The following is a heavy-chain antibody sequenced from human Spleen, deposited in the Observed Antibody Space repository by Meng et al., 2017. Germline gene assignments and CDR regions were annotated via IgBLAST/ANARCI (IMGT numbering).Heavy chain of an antibody. CDR3: ARANYGDYFFDFDY. CDR2: INPNSGGT. J-gene: IGHJ4*02. Sequence: QGQLVEAGVEVKSPGALVKVSCKASGYTFTGYYMHWVRQAPGQGLEWMGRINPNSGGTNYAQKFQGRVTMTRDTSISTAYMELSRLRSDDTAVYYCARANYGDYFFDFDYWGQGTLVTVSS. CDR1: GYTFTGYY. D-gene: IGHD4-17*01. V-gene: IGHV1-2*06.